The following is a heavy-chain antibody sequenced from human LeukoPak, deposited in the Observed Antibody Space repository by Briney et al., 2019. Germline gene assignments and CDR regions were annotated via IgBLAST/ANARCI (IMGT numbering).Heavy chain of an antibody. CDR3: ASGYCSGGSCYQFDY. V-gene: IGHV4-30-2*01. J-gene: IGHJ4*02. CDR1: GGSISSGGYS. Sequence: PSETLSLTCAVSGGSISSGGYSWSWIRQPPGKGLEWIGYIYHSGSTYYNPSLKSRVTISVDTSKNQFSLKLSSVTAADTAVYYCASGYCSGGSCYQFDYWGQGTLVTVSS. CDR2: IYHSGST. D-gene: IGHD2-15*01.